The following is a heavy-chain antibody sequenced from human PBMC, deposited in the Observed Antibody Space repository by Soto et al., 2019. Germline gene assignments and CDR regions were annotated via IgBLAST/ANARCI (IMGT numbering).Heavy chain of an antibody. V-gene: IGHV1-18*01. Sequence: EASVKVSCKASGYTFTSYGISWVRQAPGQGLEWMGWISAYNGNTNYAQKLQGRVTMTTDTSTSTAYMELRSLRSDDTAVYYCARDQAWELPLYYYYGMDVWGQGTTVTVSS. CDR1: GYTFTSYG. CDR3: ARDQAWELPLYYYYGMDV. CDR2: ISAYNGNT. D-gene: IGHD1-26*01. J-gene: IGHJ6*02.